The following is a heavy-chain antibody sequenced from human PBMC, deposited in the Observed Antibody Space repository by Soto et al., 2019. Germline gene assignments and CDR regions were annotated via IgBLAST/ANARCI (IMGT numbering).Heavy chain of an antibody. D-gene: IGHD3-3*01. CDR3: ARSGRRITIFGVVHGNNWFDP. CDR2: INHSGST. CDR1: GGSCIGYY. Sequence: SETHSLTSAVYGGSCIGYYWSWIRQPPGKGLEWIGEINHSGSTNYNPSLKSRVTISVDTSKNQFSLKLSSVTAADTAVYYCARSGRRITIFGVVHGNNWFDPWGQGTLVTVSS. J-gene: IGHJ5*02. V-gene: IGHV4-34*01.